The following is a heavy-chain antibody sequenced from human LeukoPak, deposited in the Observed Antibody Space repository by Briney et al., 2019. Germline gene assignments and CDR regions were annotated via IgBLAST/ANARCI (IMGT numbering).Heavy chain of an antibody. CDR2: ISGSGGSS. Sequence: GGSLRLSCAASGFTFSSYAMSWVRQAPGKGLEWVSAISGSGGSSYYADSVKGRFTISRDNSKNTLYLRMNSLRAEDTAVYYCAKTRGSSGWYFDYWGQGTLVTVSS. J-gene: IGHJ4*02. V-gene: IGHV3-23*01. CDR1: GFTFSSYA. CDR3: AKTRGSSGWYFDY. D-gene: IGHD6-19*01.